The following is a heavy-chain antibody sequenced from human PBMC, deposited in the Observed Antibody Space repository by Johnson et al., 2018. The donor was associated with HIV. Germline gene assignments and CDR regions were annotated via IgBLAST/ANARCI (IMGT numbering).Heavy chain of an antibody. J-gene: IGHJ3*02. CDR1: GFSFRSYD. V-gene: IGHV3-13*01. CDR3: ARGRDFSSGLDGGAFDI. Sequence: VQLMESGGGLVQPGGSLRLSCAASGFSFRSYDMYWVRQATGKGLEWVSGIGIAGDTYYLGSVKGRFTISRDNSKNTLYLQMNSLRVEDTAVYYCARGRDFSSGLDGGAFDIWGQGTMVSVSS. D-gene: IGHD6-19*01. CDR2: IGIAGDT.